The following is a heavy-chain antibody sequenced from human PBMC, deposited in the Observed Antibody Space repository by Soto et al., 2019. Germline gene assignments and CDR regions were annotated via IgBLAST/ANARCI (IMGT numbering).Heavy chain of an antibody. V-gene: IGHV4-30-4*01. J-gene: IGHJ4*02. Sequence: SSETLSLTCTVSGGSISSGDYYWSWICQPPGKGLEWIGYIYYSGSTYYNPSLKSRVTISVDTSKNQFSLKLSSVTAADTAVYYCASQYYYDSSGYYGDDYWGQGTLVTVSS. CDR3: ASQYYYDSSGYYGDDY. CDR1: GGSISSGDYY. CDR2: IYYSGST. D-gene: IGHD3-22*01.